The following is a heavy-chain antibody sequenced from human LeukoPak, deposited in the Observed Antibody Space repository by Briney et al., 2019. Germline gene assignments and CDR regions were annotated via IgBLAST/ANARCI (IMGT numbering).Heavy chain of an antibody. CDR1: GFTFSSYS. V-gene: IGHV3-21*01. CDR3: AREVEYRGVIPPGYYYGMDV. CDR2: ISSSSSYI. Sequence: EGSLRLSCAASGFTFSSYSMNWVRQAPGKGLEWVSCISSSSSYIYYADSVKGRFSISRDNAKNSLYLQMNSLRAEDTAVYYCAREVEYRGVIPPGYYYGMDVWGQGTTVTVSS. J-gene: IGHJ6*02. D-gene: IGHD3-10*01.